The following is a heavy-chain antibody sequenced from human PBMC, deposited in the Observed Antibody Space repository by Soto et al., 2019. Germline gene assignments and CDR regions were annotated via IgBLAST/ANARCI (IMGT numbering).Heavy chain of an antibody. CDR3: ARDGSPVTTLFRSWTGGYFDY. D-gene: IGHD4-4*01. V-gene: IGHV3-30-3*01. CDR1: GFTFSSYA. Sequence: QVQLVESGGGVVQPGRSLRLSCAASGFTFSSYAMHWVRQAPGKGLEWVAVISYDGSNKYYADSVKGRFTISRDNSKNTLYLQMNSLRAEDTAVYYCARDGSPVTTLFRSWTGGYFDYWGQGTLVTVSS. J-gene: IGHJ4*02. CDR2: ISYDGSNK.